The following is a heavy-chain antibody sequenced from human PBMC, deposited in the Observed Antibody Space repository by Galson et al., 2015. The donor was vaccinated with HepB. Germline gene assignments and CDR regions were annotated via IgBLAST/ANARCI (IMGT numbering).Heavy chain of an antibody. CDR3: TRDRTGTYNGFDP. CDR1: GGTFSSYA. Sequence: SVKVSCKASGGTFSSYAISWVRQAPGQGLEWMGGIIPIFGTANYAQKFQGRVTITADESTSTAYMELSSLRSEDTAVYYCTRDRTGTYNGFDPWGQGTRVTVSS. J-gene: IGHJ5*02. CDR2: IIPIFGTA. V-gene: IGHV1-69*13. D-gene: IGHD1-1*01.